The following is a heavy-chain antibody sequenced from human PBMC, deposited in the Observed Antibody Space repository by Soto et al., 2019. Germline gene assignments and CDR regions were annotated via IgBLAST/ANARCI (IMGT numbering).Heavy chain of an antibody. CDR1: GGTFNSYA. D-gene: IGHD6-13*01. Sequence: QVQLVQSGAEVKKPGSSVKVSCKASGGTFNSYAISWVRQAPGQGLEWMGGIIPIFGTANYAQKFQGRVTITADESTSTAYMELSSLRSEDTAVYYCAREARYSSSWELDYWGQGTLVTVSS. V-gene: IGHV1-69*01. CDR3: AREARYSSSWELDY. J-gene: IGHJ4*02. CDR2: IIPIFGTA.